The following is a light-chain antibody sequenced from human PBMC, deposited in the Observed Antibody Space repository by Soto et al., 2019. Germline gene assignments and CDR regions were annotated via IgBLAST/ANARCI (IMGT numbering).Light chain of an antibody. CDR1: QSVSSSY. CDR2: GAS. CDR3: QQYGSSPPT. V-gene: IGKV3-20*01. J-gene: IGKJ2*01. Sequence: EIVLTQSPGTLSSSPGERATLSCRASQSVSSSYLAWYQQKPGQAPRLLIYGASSRATGIPDRFSGSGSGTDFTLTISRLEPEDFAVYYCQQYGSSPPTFGQGTKLDIK.